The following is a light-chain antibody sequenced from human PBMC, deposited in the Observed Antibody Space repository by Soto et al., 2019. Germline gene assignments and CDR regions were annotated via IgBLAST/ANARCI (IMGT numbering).Light chain of an antibody. V-gene: IGKV3-11*01. CDR2: DVY. Sequence: EIVLTQSPATLSLSPGARATVSCRATQSVGNFLAWYQQRPGQAPRLLMYDVYNRATGVPARFSGGGSGTDLPITISSVEHADFEFYDSQNRSILQLTFDGGINVE. CDR1: QSVGNF. J-gene: IGKJ4*01. CDR3: QNRSILQLT.